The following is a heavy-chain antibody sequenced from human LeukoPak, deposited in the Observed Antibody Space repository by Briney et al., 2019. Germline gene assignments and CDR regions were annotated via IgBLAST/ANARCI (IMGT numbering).Heavy chain of an antibody. CDR2: ISYDGSNK. V-gene: IGHV3-30*04. CDR1: GFTFSSYA. CDR3: AKAATVTTYYFDY. D-gene: IGHD4-17*01. Sequence: LSGGSLRLSCAASGFTFSSYAMHWVRQAPGKGLEWVAVISYDGSNKYYADSVKGRFTISRDNSKNTLYLQMNSLRAEDTAVYYCAKAATVTTYYFDYWGQGTLVTVSS. J-gene: IGHJ4*02.